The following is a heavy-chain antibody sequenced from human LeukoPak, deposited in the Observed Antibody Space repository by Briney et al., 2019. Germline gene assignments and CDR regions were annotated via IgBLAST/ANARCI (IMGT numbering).Heavy chain of an antibody. Sequence: GASVKVSCKASGGTFSSYAISWVRQAPGQGLEWTGGIIPIFGTANYAQKFQGRVTITADESTSTAYMELSSLRSEDTAVYYCARSPMGYYDSSGYYNFDYWGQGTLVTVSS. CDR3: ARSPMGYYDSSGYYNFDY. CDR2: IIPIFGTA. V-gene: IGHV1-69*13. CDR1: GGTFSSYA. J-gene: IGHJ4*02. D-gene: IGHD3-22*01.